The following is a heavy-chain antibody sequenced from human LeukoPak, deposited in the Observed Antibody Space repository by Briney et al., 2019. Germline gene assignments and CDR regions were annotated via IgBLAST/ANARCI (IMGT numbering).Heavy chain of an antibody. CDR2: ISYDGSNK. V-gene: IGHV3-30-3*01. Sequence: GGSLRLSCAASGFTFSSYAMHWVRQAPGKGLEWVAVISYDGSNKYYADSVKGRFTISRDNSKNTLYLQMNSLRAEDTAVYYCARSYIAAAGTRWFDPWGQGTLVTVPS. CDR1: GFTFSSYA. D-gene: IGHD6-13*01. J-gene: IGHJ5*02. CDR3: ARSYIAAAGTRWFDP.